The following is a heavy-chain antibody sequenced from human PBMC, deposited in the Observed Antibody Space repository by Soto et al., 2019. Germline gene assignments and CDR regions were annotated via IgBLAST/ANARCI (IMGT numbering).Heavy chain of an antibody. CDR3: AQNNHSKGSSFDP. Sequence: PSETLSLTCTVSGGSISSSSYYWGWIRQPPGKGLEWIGSIYYSGSTYYNPSLKSRVTISVDTSKNQFSLKLSSVTAADTAVYYCAQNNHSKGSSFDPWGQGTLVTVSS. D-gene: IGHD3-10*01. CDR1: GGSISSSSYY. V-gene: IGHV4-39*01. CDR2: IYYSGST. J-gene: IGHJ5*02.